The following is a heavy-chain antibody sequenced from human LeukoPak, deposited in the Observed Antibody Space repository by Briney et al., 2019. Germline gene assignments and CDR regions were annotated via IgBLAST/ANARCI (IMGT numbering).Heavy chain of an antibody. Sequence: SGRSLRLSCAASGFTFSDYYMSWIRQAPGKGLEWVSYISSSGSTIYYADSVKGRFTISRDNAKNSLYLQMNSLRAEDTAVYYCARGTGGPNYYYYYMDVWGKGTTVTVSS. CDR2: ISSSGSTI. CDR1: GFTFSDYY. J-gene: IGHJ6*03. V-gene: IGHV3-11*01. CDR3: ARGTGGPNYYYYYMDV. D-gene: IGHD7-27*01.